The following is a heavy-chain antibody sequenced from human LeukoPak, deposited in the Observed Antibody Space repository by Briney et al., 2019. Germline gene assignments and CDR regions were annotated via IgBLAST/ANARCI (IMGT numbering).Heavy chain of an antibody. CDR2: IYYSGGT. CDR1: GRSISRYH. Sequence: SEPLSLTCTVCGRSISRYHWSWIRHPPGKGLEWIVYIYYSGGTNYNPSLKSRVTISADTSKNHFSLKLSYVTAADTAVYYCARYCDGSGYYYIDVWGKGTPVTISS. J-gene: IGHJ6*03. D-gene: IGHD3-10*01. CDR3: ARYCDGSGYYYIDV. V-gene: IGHV4-59*01.